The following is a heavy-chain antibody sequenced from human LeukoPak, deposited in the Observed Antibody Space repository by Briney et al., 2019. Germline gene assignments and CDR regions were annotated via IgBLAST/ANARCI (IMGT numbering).Heavy chain of an antibody. CDR1: GYTFTSYY. V-gene: IGHV1-3*01. CDR3: ARDSDYYYSSGAH. D-gene: IGHD3-22*01. CDR2: INAGNGNT. Sequence: ASVKVSCKASGYTFTSYYMHWVRQAPGQRLEWMGWINAGNGNTKYSQKFQGRVTITRDTSASTAYMELSSLRSEDTAVYYCARDSDYYYSSGAHWGQGALVTVSS. J-gene: IGHJ4*02.